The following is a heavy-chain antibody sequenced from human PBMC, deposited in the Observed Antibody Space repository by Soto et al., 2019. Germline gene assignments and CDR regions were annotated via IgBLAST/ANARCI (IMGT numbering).Heavy chain of an antibody. V-gene: IGHV3-21*01. CDR3: ARESEDLTSNFDY. CDR2: ISSTTNYI. J-gene: IGHJ4*02. CDR1: GFTFTRYS. Sequence: LRLSCAASGFTFTRYSMNWVRQAPGKGLEWVSSISSTTNYIYYADSMKGRFTVSRDNAKNSVYLEMNSLSAEDTALYYCARESEDLTSNFDYWGQGTLVTVSS.